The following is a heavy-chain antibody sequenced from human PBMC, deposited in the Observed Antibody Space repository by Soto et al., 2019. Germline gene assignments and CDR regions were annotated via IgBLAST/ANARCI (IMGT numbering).Heavy chain of an antibody. CDR1: GVTFSRQD. V-gene: IGHV1-69*13. Sequence: ASVKVSCKASGVTFSRQDMRWVRQAPGQGLEWMGGIIPIFGTPQYAEKFQDRVTITADESTSTAYMELSSLTSEDTAVYYCATNEGRDGYSFDYWRQGTLVTVSS. CDR2: IIPIFGTP. D-gene: IGHD5-12*01. J-gene: IGHJ4*02. CDR3: ATNEGRDGYSFDY.